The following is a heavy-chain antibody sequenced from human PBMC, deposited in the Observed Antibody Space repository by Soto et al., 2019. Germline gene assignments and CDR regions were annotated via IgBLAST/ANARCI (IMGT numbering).Heavy chain of an antibody. CDR3: ARGPHLYSSSWSQDYYYYGMDV. J-gene: IGHJ6*02. D-gene: IGHD6-13*01. CDR1: GYTLTELS. V-gene: IGHV1-24*01. CDR2: FDPEDGET. Sequence: ASVKVSCKVSGYTLTELSMHWVRQAPGKGLEWMGGFDPEDGETIYAQKVQGRVTMTTDTSTSTAYMELRSLRSDDTAVYYCARGPHLYSSSWSQDYYYYGMDVWGQGTTVTVSS.